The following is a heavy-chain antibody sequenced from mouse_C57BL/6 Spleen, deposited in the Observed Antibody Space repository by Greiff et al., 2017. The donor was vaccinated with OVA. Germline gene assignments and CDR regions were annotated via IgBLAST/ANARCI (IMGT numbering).Heavy chain of an antibody. J-gene: IGHJ3*01. CDR2: IYPSDSET. Sequence: QVQLQQPGAELVRPGSSVKLSCKASGYTFTSYWMDWVKQRPGQGLEWIGNIYPSDSETHYNQKFKDKATLTVDKSSSTAYMQLSSLTSEDSAVYYGARSGGTPFAYWGQGTLVTVSA. V-gene: IGHV1-61*01. CDR1: GYTFTSYW. D-gene: IGHD1-1*02. CDR3: ARSGGTPFAY.